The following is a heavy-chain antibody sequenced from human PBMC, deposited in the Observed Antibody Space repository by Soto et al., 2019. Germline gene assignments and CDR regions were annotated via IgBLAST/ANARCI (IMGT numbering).Heavy chain of an antibody. CDR3: ARRRPMRATDY. Sequence: QVQLQQWGAGLLKPSETLSLTCAVYGGSFSGYYWSWIRQPPGKGLEWIGEINHSGSTNYNPSLKRRVTISVDTSKHQFSLSLSSVPAADTAVYYCARRRPMRATDYWGQGTLVTVSS. V-gene: IGHV4-34*01. CDR1: GGSFSGYY. CDR2: INHSGST. D-gene: IGHD3-22*01. J-gene: IGHJ4*02.